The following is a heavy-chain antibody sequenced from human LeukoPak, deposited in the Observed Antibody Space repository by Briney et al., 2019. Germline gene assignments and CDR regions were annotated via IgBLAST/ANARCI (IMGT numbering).Heavy chain of an antibody. CDR1: GFTFGDYA. Sequence: PGGSLRLSCTASGFTFGDYAMSWVRQAPGKGLEWIGEINHSGSTNYNPSLKSRVTISVDTSKNQFSLKLSSVTAADTAVYYCARDMVRGFTDWFDPWGQGTLVTVSS. D-gene: IGHD3-10*01. J-gene: IGHJ5*02. V-gene: IGHV4-34*01. CDR3: ARDMVRGFTDWFDP. CDR2: INHSGST.